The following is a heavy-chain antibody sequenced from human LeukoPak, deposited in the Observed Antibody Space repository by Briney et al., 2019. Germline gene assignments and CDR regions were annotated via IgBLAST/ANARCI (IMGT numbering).Heavy chain of an antibody. CDR3: AKGAVAGTFVFDY. V-gene: IGHV3-9*01. J-gene: IGHJ4*02. Sequence: PGGSLRLSCAASGFTFSSYWMHWVRQAPGKGLEWVSGISWNSGSIGYADSVKGRFTISRDNAKNSLYLQMNSLRAEDTALYYCAKGAVAGTFVFDYWGQGTLVTVSS. CDR2: ISWNSGSI. CDR1: GFTFSSYW. D-gene: IGHD6-19*01.